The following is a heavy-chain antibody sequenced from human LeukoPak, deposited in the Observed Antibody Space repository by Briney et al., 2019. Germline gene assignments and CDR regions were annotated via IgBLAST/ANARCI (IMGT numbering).Heavy chain of an antibody. CDR3: ARQKAVADY. D-gene: IGHD6-19*01. CDR2: IYYSGST. Sequence: SETLSLTCSVSGGSISSSSYYWGWIRQPPGKGLEWIGSIYYSGSTYYNPFLKSRVTISVDTSKNQFSLKLSSVTAADTAVYYCARQKAVADYWGQGTLVTVSS. J-gene: IGHJ4*02. V-gene: IGHV4-39*01. CDR1: GGSISSSSYY.